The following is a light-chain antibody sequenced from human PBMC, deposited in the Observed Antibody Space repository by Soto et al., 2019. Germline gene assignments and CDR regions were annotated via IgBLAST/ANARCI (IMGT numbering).Light chain of an antibody. CDR3: QQYGSSPYT. J-gene: IGKJ2*01. CDR1: QSVSSSY. V-gene: IGKV3-20*01. Sequence: EIVLTQSPGTLSLSPGERATLSCRASQSVSSSYLAWYQREPGQAPRLLIYRASIRATGVPDRFSGSGSGTDFTLTISRLEPADFAVYYCQQYGSSPYTFGQGSKLEIK. CDR2: RAS.